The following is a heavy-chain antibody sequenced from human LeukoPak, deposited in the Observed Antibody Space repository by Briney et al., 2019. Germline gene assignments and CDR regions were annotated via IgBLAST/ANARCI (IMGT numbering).Heavy chain of an antibody. CDR2: IYYSKNT. Sequence: GSLRLSCAASGFXFSDHYIDWVRQAPGKGLKWIGSIYYSKNTYYNPSLKSRVTISADTSKNQFSLTLGSVSATDTAVYYCVSPRGFSYGYFDYWGQGTLVTVSS. J-gene: IGHJ4*02. CDR1: GFXFSDHY. V-gene: IGHV4-38-2*01. D-gene: IGHD5-18*01. CDR3: VSPRGFSYGYFDY.